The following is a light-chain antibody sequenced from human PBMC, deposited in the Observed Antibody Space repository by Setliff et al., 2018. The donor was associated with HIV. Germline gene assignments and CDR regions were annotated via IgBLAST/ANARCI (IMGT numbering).Light chain of an antibody. J-gene: IGLJ1*01. CDR3: CSYARSSTYV. CDR1: SSDVGNYNL. CDR2: GVS. V-gene: IGLV2-23*02. Sequence: QSVLPQPASVSRSPGQSITLSCTGTSSDVGNYNLVSWYQHHPGKAPKLIIYGVSERPSGVSNRFSGSKSGNTASLTISGLQAEDEADYYCCSYARSSTYVFGPGTKVTVL.